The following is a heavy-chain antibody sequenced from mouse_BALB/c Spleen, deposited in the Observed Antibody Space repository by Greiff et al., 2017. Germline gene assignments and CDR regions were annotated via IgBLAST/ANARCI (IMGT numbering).Heavy chain of an antibody. CDR2: IWSGGST. CDR1: GFSFTSYG. J-gene: IGHJ4*01. D-gene: IGHD2-14*01. V-gene: IGHV2-2*02. CDR3: ARRDRTYAMDY. Sequence: VKLQESGPGLVQPSHSLSITCTASGFSFTSYGVHWVRQSPGKGLEWLGVIWSGGSTDYNAAFISRLSISKDNSNSQVFFKMNSLQANDTAIYYCARRDRTYAMDYWGQGTSVTVSS.